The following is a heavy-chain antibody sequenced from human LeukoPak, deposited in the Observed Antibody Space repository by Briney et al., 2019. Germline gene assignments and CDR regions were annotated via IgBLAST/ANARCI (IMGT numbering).Heavy chain of an antibody. CDR3: PRGAGYCSSTRCPPPLDAFDI. CDR2: IYPGDSDT. J-gene: IGHJ3*02. Sequence: GESLKISCQGSGYSFTGYWIGWVRQMPGKGLEWMGIIYPGDSDTRYSPSFQGQVTISADKSISTAYLQWSSLKASDTAMYYCPRGAGYCSSTRCPPPLDAFDIWGQGTMVTVSS. D-gene: IGHD2-2*01. CDR1: GYSFTGYW. V-gene: IGHV5-51*01.